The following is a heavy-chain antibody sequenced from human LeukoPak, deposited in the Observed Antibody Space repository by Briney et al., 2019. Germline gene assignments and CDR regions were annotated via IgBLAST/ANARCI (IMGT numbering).Heavy chain of an antibody. D-gene: IGHD2-15*01. V-gene: IGHV3-48*04. CDR1: GFTFSSYT. CDR2: ISRSGSTK. CDR3: ARVLRYCSGGNCYSGGLGYMDV. Sequence: GGSLRLSCAASGFTFSSYTMNWVRQAPGKGLEWVSSISRSGSTKYYADSVKGRFTISRDNAKNSLFLQMNSLRAEDTAVYYCARVLRYCSGGNCYSGGLGYMDVWGKGTTVTISS. J-gene: IGHJ6*03.